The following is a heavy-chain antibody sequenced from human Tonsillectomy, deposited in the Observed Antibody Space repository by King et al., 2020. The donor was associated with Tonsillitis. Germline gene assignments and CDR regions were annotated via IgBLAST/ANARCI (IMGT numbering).Heavy chain of an antibody. CDR1: GDSINSFY. CDR2: IYYTVTT. D-gene: IGHD5-18*01. V-gene: IGHV4-59*01. CDR3: ARDEGARGYSYGYFDS. Sequence: QLQESGPGLVKPSETLSLTCTVSGDSINSFYWSWIRQPPGRGLEWIGFIYYTVTTNYNPSLKSRVTISLDTSKNQFSLWLSSVTAADTAVYYCARDEGARGYSYGYFDSWGQGTLVTVSS. J-gene: IGHJ5*01.